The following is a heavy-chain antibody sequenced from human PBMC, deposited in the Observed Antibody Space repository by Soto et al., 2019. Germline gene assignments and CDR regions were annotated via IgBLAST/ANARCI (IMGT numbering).Heavy chain of an antibody. CDR2: LYSGGTT. CDR1: GFIVSSHY. CDR3: AKGRSYYYYYGVDV. Sequence: LRLSCAASGFIVSSHYLTWVRQAPGKGLEWVSVLYSGGTTYYADSVKGRFTISRDNSKNTLYLQMNSLRAEDTALYYCAKGRSYYYYYGVDVWGQGTTVTVSS. V-gene: IGHV3-53*01. J-gene: IGHJ6*02.